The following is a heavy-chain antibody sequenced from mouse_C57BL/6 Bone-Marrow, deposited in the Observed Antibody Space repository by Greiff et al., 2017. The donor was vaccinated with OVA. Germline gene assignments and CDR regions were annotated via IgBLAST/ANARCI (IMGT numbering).Heavy chain of an antibody. CDR2: INPSNGGT. V-gene: IGHV1-53*01. D-gene: IGHD2-5*01. CDR3: ARKGYSNFYWYFDV. CDR1: GYTFTSYW. Sequence: QVQLQQPGTELVKPGASVKLSCKASGYTFTSYWMHWVKQRPGQGLEWIGNINPSNGGTNYNEKFKSKATLTVDKSSSTAYMQLSSLTSEDSAVYYCARKGYSNFYWYFDVWGTGTTVTVSS. J-gene: IGHJ1*03.